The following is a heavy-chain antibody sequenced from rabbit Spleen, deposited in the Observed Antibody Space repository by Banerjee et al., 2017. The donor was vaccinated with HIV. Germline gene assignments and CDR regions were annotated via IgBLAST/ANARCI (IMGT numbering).Heavy chain of an antibody. Sequence: QSLEESGGDLVKPGASLTLTCTASGVSFSLSSYMCWVRQAPGKGLEWIACIDAGSSGFTYFATWAKGRFTISKTSSTTVTLHMTRLTAADTATYFCARDTASSFSSYGMDLWGPGTLVTVS. D-gene: IGHD8-1*01. V-gene: IGHV1S40*01. CDR3: ARDTASSFSSYGMDL. CDR2: IDAGSSGFT. J-gene: IGHJ6*01. CDR1: GVSFSLSSY.